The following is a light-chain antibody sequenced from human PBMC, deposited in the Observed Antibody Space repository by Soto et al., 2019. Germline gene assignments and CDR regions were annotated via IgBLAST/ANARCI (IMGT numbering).Light chain of an antibody. CDR3: VSYTSSTTYV. Sequence: QSALTQAASVSGSPGQSITISCTGTSSDVGGSNFVSWYQQHPGKPPKLIIYDVANRPSGVSNRFSGSKSGSTASLIISRLQTEDEADYYCVSYTSSTTYVFGTGTKVTVL. CDR2: DVA. V-gene: IGLV2-14*03. J-gene: IGLJ1*01. CDR1: SSDVGGSNF.